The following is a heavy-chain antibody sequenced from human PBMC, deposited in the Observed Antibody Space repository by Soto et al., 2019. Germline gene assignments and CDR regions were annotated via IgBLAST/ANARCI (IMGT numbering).Heavy chain of an antibody. CDR2: VYYTGTT. Sequence: LSLTCTVSGGSISSYFYIWVRQPPGKGLEWIGSVYYTGTTDYNPSLKSRVTISVDTSKTQFSLNLRSVTAADTAVYYCARDLAAVPRSFDYWGRGTLVTVSS. CDR3: ARDLAAVPRSFDY. D-gene: IGHD6-13*01. CDR1: GGSISSYF. V-gene: IGHV4-59*01. J-gene: IGHJ4*02.